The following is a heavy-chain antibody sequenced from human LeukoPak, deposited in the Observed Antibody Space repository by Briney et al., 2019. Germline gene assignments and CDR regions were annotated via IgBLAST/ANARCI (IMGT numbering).Heavy chain of an antibody. CDR1: GYTFTGYY. Sequence: GASAKVSCKASGYTFTGYYMHWVRQAPGQGLEWMGWINPNSGGTNYAQKFQGRVTMTRDTSISTAYMELSRLRSDDTAVYYCARVKARTGLVPMDYWGQGTLVTVSS. D-gene: IGHD6-19*01. V-gene: IGHV1-2*02. J-gene: IGHJ4*02. CDR3: ARVKARTGLVPMDY. CDR2: INPNSGGT.